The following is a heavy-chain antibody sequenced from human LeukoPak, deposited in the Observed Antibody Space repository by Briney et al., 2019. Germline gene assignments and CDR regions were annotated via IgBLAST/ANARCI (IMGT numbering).Heavy chain of an antibody. CDR1: GFTFSSYA. CDR3: ARTLFDYGDYSDY. Sequence: PGGSLRLSCAASGFTFSSYAMHWVRQAPGKGLEWVAVISYDGSNKYYADSVKGRFTISRDNSKNTLYLQMNSLRAEDTAVYYCARTLFDYGDYSDYWGQGTLVTVSS. D-gene: IGHD4-17*01. V-gene: IGHV3-30-3*01. J-gene: IGHJ4*02. CDR2: ISYDGSNK.